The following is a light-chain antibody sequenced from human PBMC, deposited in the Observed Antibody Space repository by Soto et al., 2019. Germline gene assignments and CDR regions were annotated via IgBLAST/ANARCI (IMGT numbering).Light chain of an antibody. CDR2: GVS. CDR1: SSDIGGYNY. Sequence: QSVLTQPASVSGSPGQSITISCTGTSSDIGGYNYVSWFQQHPGKAPKLMIYGVSNRPSGVSNPFSGSKSGTTASLTISGLQTEDEADYYCSSYTSSSTWVFGGGTKLTVL. J-gene: IGLJ3*02. V-gene: IGLV2-14*03. CDR3: SSYTSSSTWV.